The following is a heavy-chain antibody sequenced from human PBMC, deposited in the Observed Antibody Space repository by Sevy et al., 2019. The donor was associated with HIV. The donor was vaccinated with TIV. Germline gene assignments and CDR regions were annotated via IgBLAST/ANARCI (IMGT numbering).Heavy chain of an antibody. Sequence: GGSLRLSCAASGFTFTNYGMHWVRQAPGKGLEWVSGISNSGANTSYADSVRGRFTVSRDNSKNTVYQQLNSLRAEDTAIYYCAKEWTLLSDWYGEFDYWGQGTLVTVSS. V-gene: IGHV3-23*01. D-gene: IGHD6-19*01. CDR1: GFTFTNYG. CDR2: ISNSGANT. CDR3: AKEWTLLSDWYGEFDY. J-gene: IGHJ4*02.